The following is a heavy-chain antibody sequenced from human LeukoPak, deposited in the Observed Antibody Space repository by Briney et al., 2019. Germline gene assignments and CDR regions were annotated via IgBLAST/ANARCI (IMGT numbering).Heavy chain of an antibody. J-gene: IGHJ4*02. V-gene: IGHV1-2*02. CDR3: ARDRGATTVTTLYY. Sequence: ASVKVSCKASGYIFAGYYIHWVRQAPGQGLEWMGWINPDAGNTKLVQKFQGRATMTRDTSTSTDYMELRRLRSDDTAVYFCARDRGATTVTTLYYWGQGTLVTVSS. CDR2: INPDAGNT. CDR1: GYIFAGYY. D-gene: IGHD4-17*01.